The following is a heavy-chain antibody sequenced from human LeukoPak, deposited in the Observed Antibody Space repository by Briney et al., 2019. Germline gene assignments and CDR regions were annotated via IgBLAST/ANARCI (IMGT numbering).Heavy chain of an antibody. J-gene: IGHJ4*02. D-gene: IGHD5-12*01. V-gene: IGHV3-66*01. CDR2: IYSGGSS. CDR3: ATRPDGNDVPYFDY. Sequence: GGSLRLSCAASGLTVGFKCMSWVRQAPGKGLEWVSIIYSGGSSYYADSVKGRFTVSRDTSKNTLYLQMNSLKAEDTAVYYRATRPDGNDVPYFDYWGQGTLVTVSS. CDR1: GLTVGFKC.